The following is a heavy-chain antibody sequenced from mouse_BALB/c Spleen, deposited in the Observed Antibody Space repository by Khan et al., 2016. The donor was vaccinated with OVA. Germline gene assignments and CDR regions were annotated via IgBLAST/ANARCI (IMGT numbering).Heavy chain of an antibody. J-gene: IGHJ4*01. CDR2: IYPGSANT. CDR3: GGSAVVRTGDASDN. CDR1: GYTFTDYY. Sequence: VQLQESGPELVKPGASVKISCKASGYTFTDYYIKWVKQKPGQGLEWIGWIYPGSANTKYNEKFKGKATLTVDTSSSTAYMQLSSLTSEDTAAYFCGGSAVVRTGDASDNWGQGTSVTVSS. D-gene: IGHD6-1*01. V-gene: IGHV1-84*02.